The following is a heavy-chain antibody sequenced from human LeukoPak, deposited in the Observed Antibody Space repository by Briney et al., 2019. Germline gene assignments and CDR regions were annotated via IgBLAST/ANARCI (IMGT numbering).Heavy chain of an antibody. CDR1: GFNFSSYA. D-gene: IGHD3-10*01. Sequence: GGSLRLSCAASGFNFSSYAMSWVRQAPGKGLEWVSAISGSGGSTYYAGSVKGRFTISRDNSKNTLYLQMNSLRVEDTAVYYCVHGWASYGSGSSEFFDYWGQGSLVTVSS. V-gene: IGHV3-23*01. J-gene: IGHJ4*02. CDR2: ISGSGGST. CDR3: VHGWASYGSGSSEFFDY.